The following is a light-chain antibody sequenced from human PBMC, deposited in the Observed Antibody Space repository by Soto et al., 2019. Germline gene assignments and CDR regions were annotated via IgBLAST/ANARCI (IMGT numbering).Light chain of an antibody. CDR1: QSVASNN. J-gene: IGKJ1*01. Sequence: EIVLTQSPGTLSLSPGERATLSCRASQSVASNNLAWYQQKPGQSPRLLIYGASSRARGIPDRFTGSGSGTVFILTISRLEPEDFAVYYCQQYGSSPRTFGQGTRVEIK. V-gene: IGKV3-20*01. CDR2: GAS. CDR3: QQYGSSPRT.